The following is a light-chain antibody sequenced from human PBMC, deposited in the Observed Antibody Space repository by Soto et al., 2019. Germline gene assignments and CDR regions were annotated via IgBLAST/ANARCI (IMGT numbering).Light chain of an antibody. V-gene: IGKV3-11*01. J-gene: IGKJ4*01. Sequence: EIVLTQSPATLSLSPGERATLSCRASQSISSYLAWYQQKPGQAPRLLIYDASNRATGIPARFSGSGSGTDFTLTISSLQPEDFAVYYCQQLNNWPLTFGGGTKGAIK. CDR1: QSISSY. CDR3: QQLNNWPLT. CDR2: DAS.